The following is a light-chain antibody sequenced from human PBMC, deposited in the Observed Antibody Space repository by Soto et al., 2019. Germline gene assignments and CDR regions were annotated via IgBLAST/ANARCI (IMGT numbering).Light chain of an antibody. CDR2: DVG. V-gene: IGLV2-14*01. J-gene: IGLJ2*01. CDR1: RSDVGNYNY. Sequence: QSVLTQPASVSGSPGQSITISCTGSRSDVGNYNYVSWYQQYPGKAPKLIIYDVGNRPSGVSNRFSGSKSGNTASLAISGLQTEDEADYYCSSYTGSSTLGVVFGGGTKLTVL. CDR3: SSYTGSSTLGVV.